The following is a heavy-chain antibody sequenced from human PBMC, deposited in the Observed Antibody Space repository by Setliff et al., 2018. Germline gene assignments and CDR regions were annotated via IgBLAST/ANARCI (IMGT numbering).Heavy chain of an antibody. CDR2: VDPEVGET. CDR3: ATLSKYPYGSGSYMGIRWFDP. D-gene: IGHD3-10*01. Sequence: ASVKVSCKASGYTFTDYYMHWVQQAPGKGLEWMGRVDPEVGETISAEKFQGRVTITADTSTDTAYMELSSLRSEDTAVYYCATLSKYPYGSGSYMGIRWFDPWGQGTRVTVSS. CDR1: GYTFTDYY. J-gene: IGHJ5*02. V-gene: IGHV1-69-2*01.